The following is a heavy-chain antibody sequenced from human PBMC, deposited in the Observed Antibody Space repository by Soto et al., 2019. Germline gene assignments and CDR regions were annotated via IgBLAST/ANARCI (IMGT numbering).Heavy chain of an antibody. V-gene: IGHV1-18*01. CDR2: ISAYNGNT. Sequence: QVQLVQSGAEVKKPGASVKVSCKASGYTFTSYGISWVRQAPGQGLEWMGWISAYNGNTNYAQKLQGRVTMTTDTSTRTAYMELRGLRSDDTAVYYCARDSSSWFRWLGGGAFDIWGQGTMVTVSS. CDR1: GYTFTSYG. CDR3: ARDSSSWFRWLGGGAFDI. J-gene: IGHJ3*02. D-gene: IGHD6-13*01.